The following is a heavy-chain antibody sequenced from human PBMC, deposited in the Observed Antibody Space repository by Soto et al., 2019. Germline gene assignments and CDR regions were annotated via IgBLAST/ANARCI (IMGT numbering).Heavy chain of an antibody. CDR2: IYWDDDE. Sequence: SGPTLVNPTQTLTLTCSFSGFSLTTYGVGVGWIRQTPGKALEWLALIYWDDDERYSPSLKSRLTITKNTSKNQVVLTMNKMDPVDTVSYFCAQSFYDSSGYYYYFDFWGQGTLVTVSS. CDR1: GFSLTTYGVG. D-gene: IGHD3-22*01. CDR3: AQSFYDSSGYYYYFDF. J-gene: IGHJ4*02. V-gene: IGHV2-5*02.